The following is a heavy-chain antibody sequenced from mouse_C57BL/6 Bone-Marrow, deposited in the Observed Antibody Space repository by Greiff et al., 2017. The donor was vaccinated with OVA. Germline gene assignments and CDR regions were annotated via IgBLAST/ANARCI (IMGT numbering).Heavy chain of an antibody. Sequence: QVHVKQSGAELARPGASVKMSCKASGYTFTSYTMHWVKQRPGQGLEWIGYINPSSGYTTYNQKFKDKATLTADKSSSTAYMQLSSLTSEDSAVYYCARRDQAWFAYWGQGTLVTVSA. CDR2: INPSSGYT. CDR3: ARRDQAWFAY. J-gene: IGHJ3*01. CDR1: GYTFTSYT. V-gene: IGHV1-4*01.